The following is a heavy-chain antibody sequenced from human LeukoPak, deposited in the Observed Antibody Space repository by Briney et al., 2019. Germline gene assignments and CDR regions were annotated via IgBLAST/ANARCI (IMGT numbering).Heavy chain of an antibody. J-gene: IGHJ4*02. CDR3: AGFGELRTFDY. V-gene: IGHV3-23*01. D-gene: IGHD3-10*01. CDR1: GFTFSSYA. Sequence: GGSLRLSCAAAGFTFSSYAMSWVRQAPGKGLEWVSAISGSGGSTYYADSVKGRFTISRDNSKNTLYLQMNSLRAEDTAVYYCAGFGELRTFDYWGQGTLVTVSS. CDR2: ISGSGGST.